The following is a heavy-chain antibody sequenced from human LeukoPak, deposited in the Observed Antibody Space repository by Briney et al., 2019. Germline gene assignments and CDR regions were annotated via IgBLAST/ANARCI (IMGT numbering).Heavy chain of an antibody. D-gene: IGHD5-12*01. CDR2: ISSNGGST. V-gene: IGHV3-64D*09. CDR1: GFTFSSYA. CDR3: VKGLRGYSGYDRGAFDI. J-gene: IGHJ3*02. Sequence: GGSLRLSCSASGFTFSSYAMHWVRQAPGKGLEYVSAISSNGGSTYYADSVKRRFTISRDNSKNTLYLQMSSLRAEDTAVYYCVKGLRGYSGYDRGAFDIWGQGTMVTVSS.